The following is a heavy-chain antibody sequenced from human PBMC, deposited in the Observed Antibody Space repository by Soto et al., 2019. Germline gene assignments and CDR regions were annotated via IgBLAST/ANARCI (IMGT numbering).Heavy chain of an antibody. D-gene: IGHD3-10*01. CDR2: IKQDGSEK. CDR3: ARDAVRGLYYFDY. CDR1: GFTLSSYW. V-gene: IGHV3-7*01. Sequence: GGCLRLSCAASGFTLSSYWMIWVRQAPGKGLEWVANIKQDGSEKHYVDSVRGRFTISRDNAKNSLYLEMNSLRAEDTAVYYCARDAVRGLYYFDYWGQGTLVTVSS. J-gene: IGHJ4*02.